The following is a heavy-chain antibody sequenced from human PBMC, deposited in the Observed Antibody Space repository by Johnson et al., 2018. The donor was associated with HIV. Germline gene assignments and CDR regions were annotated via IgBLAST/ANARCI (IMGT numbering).Heavy chain of an antibody. V-gene: IGHV3-9*01. Sequence: VQLVESGGGLVQPGRSLRLSCAASGFTFDDYAMHWVRQAPGKGLEWVSGISWNSGSIGYADSVKGRFIISRDNSKNTLYLQMNSLRAEDTAVYYCAKVGGRHDYGDYLGAFDIWGQGTMVTVSS. CDR3: AKVGGRHDYGDYLGAFDI. CDR1: GFTFDDYA. D-gene: IGHD4-17*01. CDR2: ISWNSGSI. J-gene: IGHJ3*02.